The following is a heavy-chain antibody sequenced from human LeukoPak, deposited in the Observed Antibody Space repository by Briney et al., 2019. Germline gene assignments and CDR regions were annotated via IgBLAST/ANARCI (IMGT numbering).Heavy chain of an antibody. CDR3: TSCAYDYRFFEN. J-gene: IGHJ4*02. D-gene: IGHD5-12*01. V-gene: IGHV3-72*01. Sequence: PGGSLRLSCVASGFTFSEYYMDWVRQAPGKGLEWVARTRNKANSHSTEYAASVKGRFTISRDDSQTSLYLQMNSLKNEDTAVYYCTSCAYDYRFFENWGQGTLVTVSS. CDR1: GFTFSEYY. CDR2: TRNKANSHST.